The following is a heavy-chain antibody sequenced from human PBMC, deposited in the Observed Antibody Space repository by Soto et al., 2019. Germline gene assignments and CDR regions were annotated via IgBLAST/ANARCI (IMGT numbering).Heavy chain of an antibody. V-gene: IGHV4-34*01. CDR2: IDHSGYT. Sequence: QVQLQQWGAGLLKPSETLSLTCAVYGGSFSGYYWNWIRKPPGKGLEWIGEIDHSGYTNYNPNLKSRVTISVDTYKNQFSLRLTSVTAADTAVYYCARVRDWFDPWGQVTLVTVSS. J-gene: IGHJ5*02. CDR1: GGSFSGYY. CDR3: ARVRDWFDP. D-gene: IGHD3-3*01.